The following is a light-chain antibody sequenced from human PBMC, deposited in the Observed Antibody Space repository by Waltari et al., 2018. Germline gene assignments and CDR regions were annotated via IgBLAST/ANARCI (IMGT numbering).Light chain of an antibody. V-gene: IGLV1-51*02. CDR1: SPDLRNNY. J-gene: IGLJ7*01. CDR3: GTWDSSMSGAV. CDR2: ENI. Sequence: QSVLTQPPSVSAAPVQRVTISCSECSPDLRNNYVSWYRQFPGTAPKLLIYENIERPSGIPGRFCGSKSGTSATLDITGLQAGDEADDYCGTWDSSMSGAVFGGGTHLTVL.